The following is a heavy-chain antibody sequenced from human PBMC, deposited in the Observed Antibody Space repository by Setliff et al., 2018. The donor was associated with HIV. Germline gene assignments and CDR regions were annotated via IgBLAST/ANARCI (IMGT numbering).Heavy chain of an antibody. J-gene: IGHJ4*02. CDR1: GDYIGSRAYY. D-gene: IGHD5-12*01. CDR3: ARLGESGYDFRGFFDF. V-gene: IGHV4-39*01. CDR2: IYYTGNS. Sequence: SSETLSLTCTVSGDYIGSRAYYWAWIRQPPGKGLEWIATIYYTGNSYYNPSLQSRVSISVDTSNNQFSLKLHSVSTSDRGVYFCARLGESGYDFRGFFDFWGPGMLVTV.